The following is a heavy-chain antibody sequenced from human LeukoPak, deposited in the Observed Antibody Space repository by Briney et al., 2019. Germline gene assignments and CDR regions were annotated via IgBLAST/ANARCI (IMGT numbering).Heavy chain of an antibody. J-gene: IGHJ4*02. Sequence: VASVKVSCKASGYTFTGYYMHWVRQAPGQGLGWMGWINPNSGGTNYAQKFQGRVTMTRDTSISTAYMELSRLRSDDTAVYYCARILWFGELSPHDYWGQGTLVTVSS. CDR2: INPNSGGT. CDR3: ARILWFGELSPHDY. CDR1: GYTFTGYY. D-gene: IGHD3-10*01. V-gene: IGHV1-2*02.